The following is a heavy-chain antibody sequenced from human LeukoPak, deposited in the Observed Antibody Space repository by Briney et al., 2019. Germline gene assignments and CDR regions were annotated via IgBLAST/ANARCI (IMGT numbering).Heavy chain of an antibody. J-gene: IGHJ4*02. CDR2: INPDSGGT. D-gene: IGHD6-13*01. CDR1: GYTFTGYY. V-gene: IGHV1-2*02. Sequence: ASVKVSCKASGYTFTGYYMHWVRQAPGQGLEWMGWINPDSGGTNYAQKFQGRVTMTRDTSISTAYMELSRLRSDDTAVYYCARAVSRLQQRVLDYWGQGTLVTVSS. CDR3: ARAVSRLQQRVLDY.